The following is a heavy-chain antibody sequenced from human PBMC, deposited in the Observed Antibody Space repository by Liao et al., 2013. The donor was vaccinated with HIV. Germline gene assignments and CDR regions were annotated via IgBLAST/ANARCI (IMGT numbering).Heavy chain of an antibody. V-gene: IGHV4-4*07. D-gene: IGHD5-12*01. Sequence: QVQLQESGPGLVKPSETLSLTCSVSRGSITNYYWSWIRQPAGKGLEWIGRIHYSGSTSYYPSLKSRVTISVDTSKNHFSLRLSSVTAADTAVYYCARTGLGYDSFDIWAKDNGHVSS. CDR2: IHYSGST. CDR3: ARTGLGYDSFDI. CDR1: RGSITNYY. J-gene: IGHJ3*02.